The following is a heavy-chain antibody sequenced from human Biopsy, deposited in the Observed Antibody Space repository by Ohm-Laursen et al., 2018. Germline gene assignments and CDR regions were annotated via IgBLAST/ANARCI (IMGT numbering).Heavy chain of an antibody. J-gene: IGHJ6*02. CDR3: VSFLKDLNMAV. D-gene: IGHD2-15*01. V-gene: IGHV3-9*01. CDR2: ISWNSGSI. Sequence: SLRLSCAASGFKFDDYGMNWVRQVPGKGLEWVSRISWNSGSIGYTDSVKGRFSIFRDNAKHSLYLQMNSLRAEDTAVYYCVSFLKDLNMAVWGQGTTVTVSS. CDR1: GFKFDDYG.